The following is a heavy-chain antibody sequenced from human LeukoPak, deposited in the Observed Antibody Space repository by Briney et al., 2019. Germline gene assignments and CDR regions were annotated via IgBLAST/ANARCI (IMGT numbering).Heavy chain of an antibody. V-gene: IGHV4-30-2*01. Sequence: SQTLSLTCAVSGGSISSGGYSWSWIRQPPGKGLEWIGYIYHSGSTYYNPSLKSRVTISVDRSKNQFSLKLSSVIAADTAVYYCARDLGSYLGFGYWSQGTQVTVSS. CDR1: GGSISSGGYS. CDR2: IYHSGST. J-gene: IGHJ4*02. D-gene: IGHD1-26*01. CDR3: ARDLGSYLGFGY.